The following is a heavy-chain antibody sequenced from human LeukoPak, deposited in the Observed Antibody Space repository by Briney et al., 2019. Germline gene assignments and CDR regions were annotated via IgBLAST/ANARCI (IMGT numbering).Heavy chain of an antibody. CDR1: GFTFDDYA. CDR2: ISWNSGSI. Sequence: PGRSLRLSCAASGFTFDDYAMHWVRQAPGKGLEWVSGISWNSGSIGYADSVKGRFTISRDNAKNSLYLQMNSLRAEDTAVYYCARDGGGSYSFDYWGQGTLVTVSS. D-gene: IGHD1-26*01. CDR3: ARDGGGSYSFDY. J-gene: IGHJ4*02. V-gene: IGHV3-9*01.